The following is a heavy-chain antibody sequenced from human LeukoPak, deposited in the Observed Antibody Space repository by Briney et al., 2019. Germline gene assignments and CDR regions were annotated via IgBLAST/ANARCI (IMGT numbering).Heavy chain of an antibody. CDR1: GYTFANYG. V-gene: IGHV1-18*01. CDR3: ARANPRFLEWSPYYYYMDV. D-gene: IGHD3-3*01. J-gene: IGHJ6*03. Sequence: GASVKVSCKASGYTFANYGFSWVRQAPGQGLEWMGWISAYNGNTNYAQNFQGRVTITRNTSISTAYMELSSLRSEDTAVYYCARANPRFLEWSPYYYYMDVWGKGTTVTVSS. CDR2: ISAYNGNT.